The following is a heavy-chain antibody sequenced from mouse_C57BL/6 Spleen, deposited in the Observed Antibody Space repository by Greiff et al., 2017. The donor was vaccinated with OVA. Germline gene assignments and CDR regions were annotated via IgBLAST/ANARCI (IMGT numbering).Heavy chain of an antibody. CDR3: ARSAYYGYDEAGFAY. D-gene: IGHD2-9*01. Sequence: VKLQESGAELAKPGASVKLSCKASGYTFTSYWMHWVKQRPGQGLEWIGYINPSSGYTKYNQKFKDKATLTADNSSSTAYMQLSSLTYEDAAVYYCARSAYYGYDEAGFAYWGQGTLVTVSA. V-gene: IGHV1-7*01. CDR2: INPSSGYT. CDR1: GYTFTSYW. J-gene: IGHJ3*01.